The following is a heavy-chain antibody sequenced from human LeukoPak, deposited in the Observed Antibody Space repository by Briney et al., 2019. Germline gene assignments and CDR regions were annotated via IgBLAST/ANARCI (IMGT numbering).Heavy chain of an antibody. V-gene: IGHV3-11*06. CDR3: ARGLVPAAYDY. CDR1: GFTFSDYY. J-gene: IGHJ4*02. CDR2: ISSSSSYT. D-gene: IGHD2-2*01. Sequence: GGSLRLSCAASGFTFSDYYMSWIRQAPGKGLEWVSYISSSSSYTNYADSVKGRFSISRDNAKNSLYLQMNSLRAEDTAVYYCARGLVPAAYDYWGQGTLVTVSS.